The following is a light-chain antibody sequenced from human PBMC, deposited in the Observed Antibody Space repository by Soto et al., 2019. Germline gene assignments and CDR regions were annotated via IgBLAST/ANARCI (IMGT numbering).Light chain of an antibody. Sequence: EKVMTQSPATRSMSPGERATLSCRASQNINTYLAWYQQKPGQAPRLLIYGASTSATGIPARFSGSGSGTEFTLTISSLQSEDFAVYYCQQYTNWPSWTFGQGTKVEIK. CDR3: QQYTNWPSWT. V-gene: IGKV3-15*01. CDR1: QNINTY. CDR2: GAS. J-gene: IGKJ1*01.